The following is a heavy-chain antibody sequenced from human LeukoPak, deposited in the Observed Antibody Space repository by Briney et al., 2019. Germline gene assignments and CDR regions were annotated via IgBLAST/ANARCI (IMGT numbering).Heavy chain of an antibody. D-gene: IGHD5-24*01. V-gene: IGHV4-4*02. J-gene: IGHJ4*02. CDR2: IYYSGST. CDR1: GGSIKSNNW. CDR3: ARWVGYNGALDY. Sequence: SGTLSLTCAVSGGSIKSNNWWSWVRQHPGKGLEWIGYIYYSGSTYYNPSLKSRVTISVDTSKNQFSLKLSSVTAADTAVYYCARWVGYNGALDYWGQGTLVTVSS.